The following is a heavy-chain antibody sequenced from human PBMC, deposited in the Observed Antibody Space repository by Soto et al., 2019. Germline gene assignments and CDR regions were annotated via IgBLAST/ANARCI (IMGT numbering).Heavy chain of an antibody. J-gene: IGHJ2*01. CDR2: IITLLNST. CDR3: ASMTQDNNVLIPTTMSYFDL. D-gene: IGHD3-10*02. CDR1: GGTFTHYS. Sequence: QVHLVQSGSEVKKPGSSVKVSCKVSGGTFTHYSFNWVRQAPGRGLEWMGRIITLLNSTTYAQKFQDRVTITADKSTGTAYMDLSSLKSEDTAVYFCASMTQDNNVLIPTTMSYFDLWGRGTLVTVSS. V-gene: IGHV1-69*02.